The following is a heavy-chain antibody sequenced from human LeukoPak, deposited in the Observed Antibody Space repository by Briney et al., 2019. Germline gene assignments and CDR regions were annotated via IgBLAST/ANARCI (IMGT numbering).Heavy chain of an antibody. V-gene: IGHV4-61*05. CDR2: IYYSGST. J-gene: IGHJ4*02. Sequence: SETLSLTCTVSGGSISSSSYYWGWIRQPPGKGLEWIGYIYYSGSTNYNPSLKSRVTISVDTSKNQFSLKLSSVTAADTAVYYCARRNSRFDYWGQGTLVTVSS. CDR3: ARRNSRFDY. D-gene: IGHD2/OR15-2a*01. CDR1: GGSISSSSYY.